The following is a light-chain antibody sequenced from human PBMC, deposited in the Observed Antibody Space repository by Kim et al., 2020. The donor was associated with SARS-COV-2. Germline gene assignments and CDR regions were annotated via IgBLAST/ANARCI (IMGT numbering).Light chain of an antibody. V-gene: IGKV1-33*01. Sequence: VVDKGTITSQASQDISNYLNWYQQKPGKAPKLLIYDASNLETGVPSRFSGSGAGTDFTFTISSLQPEDIATYYCQQYDNLPPRTFGQGTKLEIK. CDR2: DAS. J-gene: IGKJ2*01. CDR3: QQYDNLPPRT. CDR1: QDISNY.